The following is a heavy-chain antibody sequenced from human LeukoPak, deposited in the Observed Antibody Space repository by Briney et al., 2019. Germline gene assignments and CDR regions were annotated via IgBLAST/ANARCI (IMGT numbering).Heavy chain of an antibody. V-gene: IGHV1-24*01. D-gene: IGHD4-17*01. J-gene: IGHJ6*02. CDR2: FDPEDGET. CDR3: ATQDYGGNSRYYYYGMDV. Sequence: ASVKVSCKVSGYTLTELSMHWVRQAPGKGLEWMGGFDPEDGETIYAQKFQGRVTMTEDTSTDTAYMELSSLRSEDTAVYYCATQDYGGNSRYYYYGMDVWGLGTTVTVSS. CDR1: GYTLTELS.